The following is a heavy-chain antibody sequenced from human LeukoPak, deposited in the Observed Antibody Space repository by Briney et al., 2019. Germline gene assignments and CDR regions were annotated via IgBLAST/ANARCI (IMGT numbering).Heavy chain of an antibody. CDR1: GFTFSSYS. Sequence: GGSLRLSCAASGFTFSSYSMNWVRQAPGKGLEWVSSTSSSSSYIYYADSVKGRFTISRDNAKNSLYLQMNSLRAEDTAVYYCARDGGSGWSRYYFDYWGQGTLVTVSS. D-gene: IGHD6-19*01. V-gene: IGHV3-21*01. CDR3: ARDGGSGWSRYYFDY. J-gene: IGHJ4*02. CDR2: TSSSSSYI.